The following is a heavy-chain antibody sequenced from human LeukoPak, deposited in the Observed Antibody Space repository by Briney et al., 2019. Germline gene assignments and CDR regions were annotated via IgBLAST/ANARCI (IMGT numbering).Heavy chain of an antibody. J-gene: IGHJ6*02. CDR2: ISAYNGNT. CDR1: GYTSTSYG. Sequence: GASVKVSCKASGYTSTSYGISWVRQAPGQGLEWMGWISAYNGNTNYAQKLQGRVTMTTDTSTSTAYMELRSLRSDDTAVYYCARVSGFDLWSGYAPPMYYYYGMDVWGQGTTVTVSS. V-gene: IGHV1-18*01. D-gene: IGHD3-3*01. CDR3: ARVSGFDLWSGYAPPMYYYYGMDV.